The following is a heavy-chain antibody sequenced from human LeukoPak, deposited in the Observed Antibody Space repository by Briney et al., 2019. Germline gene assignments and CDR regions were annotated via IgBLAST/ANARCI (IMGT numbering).Heavy chain of an antibody. V-gene: IGHV1-69*13. CDR1: GGTFSSYA. CDR3: ARQYYDSIGGDY. J-gene: IGHJ4*02. Sequence: ASVKVSCKASGGTFSSYAISWVRQTPGQGLEWMGGIIPIFGTANYAQKFQGRVTITADESTSTAYMELSSLRSEDTAVYYCARQYYDSIGGDYWGQGTLVTVSS. D-gene: IGHD3-22*01. CDR2: IIPIFGTA.